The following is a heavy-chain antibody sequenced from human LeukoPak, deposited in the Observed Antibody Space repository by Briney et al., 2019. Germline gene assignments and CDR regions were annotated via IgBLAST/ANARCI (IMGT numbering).Heavy chain of an antibody. CDR3: ARAPKWQGYYYYMDV. V-gene: IGHV1-8*03. D-gene: IGHD5-12*01. CDR2: MNPNSGNT. CDR1: GYTFSSYD. Sequence: ASVKVSCKASGYTFSSYDIDWVRQATGQGLEWMGWMNPNSGNTGYAQKFQGRVTITRNTSISTAQMELSSLRSEDTAVYYCARAPKWQGYYYYMDVWGKGTTVTVSS. J-gene: IGHJ6*03.